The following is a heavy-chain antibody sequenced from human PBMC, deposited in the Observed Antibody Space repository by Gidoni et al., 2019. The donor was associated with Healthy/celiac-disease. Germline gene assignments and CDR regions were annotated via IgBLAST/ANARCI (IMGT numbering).Heavy chain of an antibody. CDR3: ARGEEYCSSTSCYTGFDY. CDR2: SYHSGST. D-gene: IGHD2-2*02. V-gene: IGHV4-4*02. CDR1: GGSISSRNW. Sequence: QVQLQESGPGLVKPSGTLSLTCAVSGGSISSRNWWSWVRQPPGKGLEWIGESYHSGSTNYNPSLKSRVTISVDKSKNQCSLKLSSVTAADTAVYYCARGEEYCSSTSCYTGFDYWGQGTLVTVSS. J-gene: IGHJ4*02.